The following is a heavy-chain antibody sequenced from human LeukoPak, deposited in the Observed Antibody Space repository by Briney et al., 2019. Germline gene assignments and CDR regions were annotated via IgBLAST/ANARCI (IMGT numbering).Heavy chain of an antibody. CDR1: GFIFSNYG. CDR3: AKDWAPYCGGDCYFNY. CDR2: ISYDGSNK. J-gene: IGHJ4*02. V-gene: IGHV3-30*18. D-gene: IGHD2-21*02. Sequence: PGGSLRLSCAASGFIFSNYGMHWVRQAPGEGLEWVAVISYDGSNKNYADSVKGRFTISRDSSKNTLYLQMNSLRVEDTAVYYCAKDWAPYCGGDCYFNYWGQGTLVTVSS.